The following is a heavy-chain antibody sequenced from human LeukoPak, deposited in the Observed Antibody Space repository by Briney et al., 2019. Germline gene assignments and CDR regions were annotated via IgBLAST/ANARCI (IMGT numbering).Heavy chain of an antibody. J-gene: IGHJ4*02. CDR1: GFTFSRYA. CDR2: ISGSGGST. D-gene: IGHD3-10*01. CDR3: ATQSMVRGVSEFDY. Sequence: PGGSLRLSCAASGFTFSRYAMSWVRQAPGKGLEWVSAISGSGGSTYYADSVKGRFTISRDNSKNTLYLQMNSLRAEDTAVYYCATQSMVRGVSEFDYWGQGTLVTVSS. V-gene: IGHV3-23*01.